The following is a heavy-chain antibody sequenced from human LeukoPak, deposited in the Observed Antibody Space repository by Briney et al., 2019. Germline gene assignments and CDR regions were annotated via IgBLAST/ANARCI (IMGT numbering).Heavy chain of an antibody. CDR2: IYNSGST. Sequence: PSETLSLTCTVSGGSISCFYWSWIRQPPGKGLEWIAYIYNSGSTNYSPSLKSRVTISVDTSNNQFSLKLSSVTAADTAVYYCARSRGYSSSWAEFDLWGRGTLVTVSS. V-gene: IGHV4-59*01. D-gene: IGHD6-13*01. J-gene: IGHJ2*01. CDR1: GGSISCFY. CDR3: ARSRGYSSSWAEFDL.